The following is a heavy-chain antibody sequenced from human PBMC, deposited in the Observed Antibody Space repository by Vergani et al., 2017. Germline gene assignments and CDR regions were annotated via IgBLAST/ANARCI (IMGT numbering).Heavy chain of an antibody. J-gene: IGHJ6*02. CDR2: IIPIFGTA. D-gene: IGHD3-3*01. V-gene: IGHV1-69*01. CDR3: ASRDNTIVGVVIIRGYYYYGMDV. CDR1: GGTFSSYA. Sequence: QVQLVQSGAEVKKPGSSVKVSCKASGGTFSSYAISWVRQAPGQGLEWMGGIIPIFGTANYAQKFQGRVTITADESTSTAYMELSSLRSEDTAVYYCASRDNTIVGVVIIRGYYYYGMDVWGQGTTVTVSS.